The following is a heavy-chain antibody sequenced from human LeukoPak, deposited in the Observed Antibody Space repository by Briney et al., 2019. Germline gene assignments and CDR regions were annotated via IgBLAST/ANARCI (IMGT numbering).Heavy chain of an antibody. V-gene: IGHV3-74*01. CDR2: INSDGSKT. CDR3: ARDLSGDYGDYFDY. D-gene: IGHD4-17*01. Sequence: GGSLRLSCAASGFTFSSYWMHWVRQGPGKGLVWVSRINSDGSKTTYADSVKGRFAISRDNDKNTLYLQMNRLRAENTGVYYGARDLSGDYGDYFDYWGQGTLVTVSS. J-gene: IGHJ4*02. CDR1: GFTFSSYW.